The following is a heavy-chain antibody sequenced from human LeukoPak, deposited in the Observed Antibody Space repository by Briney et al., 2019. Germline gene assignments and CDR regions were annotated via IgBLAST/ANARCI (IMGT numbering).Heavy chain of an antibody. Sequence: GGSLRLSCAASGFTFSAYAMSWVRQAPGKGLEWVSDISGSGTSTYYADSVKGRFTISRDNSKNTVYLQMNSLRAEDTAVYYCAELGITMIGGVWGKGTTVTISS. CDR1: GFTFSAYA. CDR3: AELGITMIGGV. J-gene: IGHJ6*04. D-gene: IGHD3-10*02. V-gene: IGHV3-23*01. CDR2: ISGSGTST.